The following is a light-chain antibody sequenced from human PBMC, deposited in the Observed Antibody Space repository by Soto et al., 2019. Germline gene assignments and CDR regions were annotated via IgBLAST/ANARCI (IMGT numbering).Light chain of an antibody. CDR2: AAS. CDR3: QQLNSYPYT. V-gene: IGKV1-9*01. CDR1: QGISSY. Sequence: DIQLTQSPSFLSASVGDRVTITCRASQGISSYLAWYQQKPGKAPKLLIYAASTLQSGVPSRFSGSGSGTEVTLTISSLQPEEFATYYCQQLNSYPYTFGQGTKLEIK. J-gene: IGKJ2*01.